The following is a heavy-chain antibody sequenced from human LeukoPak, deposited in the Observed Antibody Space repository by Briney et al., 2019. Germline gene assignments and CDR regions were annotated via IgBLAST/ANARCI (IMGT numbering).Heavy chain of an antibody. CDR1: GGSSSGYY. J-gene: IGHJ4*02. Sequence: PETLSLTCAVYGGSSSGYYWSWIRHPPGKGLEWIGEINASGSTNYNPSLRSRVTVSVHTSKNQLSLKLSSVTAADTAVYYCARQWLVSPLFDYWGQGTLVTVSS. D-gene: IGHD6-19*01. V-gene: IGHV4-34*01. CDR2: INASGST. CDR3: ARQWLVSPLFDY.